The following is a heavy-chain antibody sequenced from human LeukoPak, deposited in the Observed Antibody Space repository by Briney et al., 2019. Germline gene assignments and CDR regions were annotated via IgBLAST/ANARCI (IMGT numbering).Heavy chain of an antibody. J-gene: IGHJ4*02. CDR1: GGSFSGYY. D-gene: IGHD6-13*01. V-gene: IGHV4-34*01. CDR3: ARILLEAAEGDY. CDR2: INHSGST. Sequence: SETLSLTCAVYGGSFSGYYWSWIRQPPGKGLEWIGEINHSGSTNYNPSLKRRVTISVDTSKNQFSLKLSSVTAADTAVYYCARILLEAAEGDYWGQGTLVTVSS.